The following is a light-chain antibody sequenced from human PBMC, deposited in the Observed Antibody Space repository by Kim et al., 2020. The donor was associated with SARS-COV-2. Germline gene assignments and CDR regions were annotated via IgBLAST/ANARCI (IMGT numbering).Light chain of an antibody. CDR1: QRVSSNY. V-gene: IGKV3-20*01. J-gene: IGKJ4*01. Sequence: PGERATLACRASQRVSSNYLAWYQHKPGQAPRLLIHGASSRATGIPDRFSGSGSGTDFTLTISRLEPEDFAVYFCQQYGTSPPLTFGGGTKVDIK. CDR3: QQYGTSPPLT. CDR2: GAS.